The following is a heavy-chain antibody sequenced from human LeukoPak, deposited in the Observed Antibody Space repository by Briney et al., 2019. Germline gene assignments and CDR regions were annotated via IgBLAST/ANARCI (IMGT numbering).Heavy chain of an antibody. D-gene: IGHD6-19*01. CDR2: ISSSSSYI. CDR3: ARGGYSSGWYPPDY. J-gene: IGHJ4*02. Sequence: GGRLRLSCAASGFTFSSYSMNWVRQAPGKGLEGVSSISSSSSYIYYADSVKGRFTISRDNDKYSLYLQMNSLRAEETAVYYCARGGYSSGWYPPDYWGQGTLVTVSS. CDR1: GFTFSSYS. V-gene: IGHV3-21*01.